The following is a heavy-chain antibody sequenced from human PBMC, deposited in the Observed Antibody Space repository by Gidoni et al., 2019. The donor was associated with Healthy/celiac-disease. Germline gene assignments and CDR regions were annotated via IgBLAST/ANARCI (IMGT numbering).Heavy chain of an antibody. CDR1: GGSISSYY. Sequence: QVQLQESGPGLVKPSETLSLTCTDPGGSISSYYWSWIRPPPGKGLEWIGYIYYSGSTNDNPSLKSRVTISVDTSKNQFSLKLSSVTAADTAVYYCAREATTRVTEYYFDYWGQVTLVTVSS. D-gene: IGHD4-4*01. J-gene: IGHJ4*02. CDR2: IYYSGST. V-gene: IGHV4-59*01. CDR3: AREATTRVTEYYFDY.